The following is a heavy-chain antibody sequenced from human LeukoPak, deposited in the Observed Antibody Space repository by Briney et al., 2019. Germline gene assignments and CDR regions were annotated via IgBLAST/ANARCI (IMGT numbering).Heavy chain of an antibody. CDR2: IYHSGST. J-gene: IGHJ5*02. V-gene: IGHV4-30-2*05. Sequence: SETLSLTCAVSGGSISSGGYSWSWIRQPPGKGLEWIGYIYHSGSTYYNPSLKSRVTISVDTSKNQFSLKLSSVTAADTAVYYCARGLVAALNWFDPWGQGTLVTVSS. CDR1: GGSISSGGYS. CDR3: ARGLVAALNWFDP. D-gene: IGHD2-15*01.